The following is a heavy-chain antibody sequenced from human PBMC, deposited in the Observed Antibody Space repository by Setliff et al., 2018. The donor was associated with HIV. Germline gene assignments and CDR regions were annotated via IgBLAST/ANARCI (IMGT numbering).Heavy chain of an antibody. CDR2: IYYHGST. CDR3: VNPSGAMGDFDS. CDR1: VESFSGFY. Sequence: SETLSLTCAVYVESFSGFYWSWIRQPPGKGLEWIGTIYYHGSTYYNPSLKSRVTIDTSKNKFSLQLTSVTAADTAVYYCVNPSGAMGDFDSWGQGTLVTVSS. D-gene: IGHD3-16*01. J-gene: IGHJ4*02. V-gene: IGHV4-34*01.